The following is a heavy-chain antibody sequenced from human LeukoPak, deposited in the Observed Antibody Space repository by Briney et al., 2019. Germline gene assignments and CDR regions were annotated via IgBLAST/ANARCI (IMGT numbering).Heavy chain of an antibody. Sequence: GGSLRLSCAASGFTFTSYNMAWVRQTPGKGLEWVSSISSSSNDIYYADSLKGRFTISRDNAKNSLYLQMNSLRAEDTAIYYCATLDYGGNSFNAFDIWGQGTMVTVSS. D-gene: IGHD4-23*01. CDR3: ATLDYGGNSFNAFDI. V-gene: IGHV3-21*01. J-gene: IGHJ3*02. CDR1: GFTFTSYN. CDR2: ISSSSNDI.